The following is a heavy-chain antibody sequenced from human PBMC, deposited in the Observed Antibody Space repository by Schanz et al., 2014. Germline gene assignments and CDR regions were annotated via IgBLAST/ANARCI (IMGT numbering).Heavy chain of an antibody. CDR2: ISSSSSYI. D-gene: IGHD3-9*01. J-gene: IGHJ4*02. Sequence: EVQLVESGGGLVKPGGSLRLSCAASGFTFSSYSMNWVRQAPGKGLEWVSSISSSSSYIYYADSVKGRFTISRDNAKNTLYLQMYSLRAEDTAVYYCARDSRPNYDFLTAYYSIDYWGQGTLVTVSS. CDR1: GFTFSSYS. V-gene: IGHV3-21*01. CDR3: ARDSRPNYDFLTAYYSIDY.